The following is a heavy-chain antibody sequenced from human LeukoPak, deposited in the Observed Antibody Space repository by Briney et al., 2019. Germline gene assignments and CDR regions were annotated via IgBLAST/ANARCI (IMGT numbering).Heavy chain of an antibody. D-gene: IGHD1-26*01. CDR1: GFTFSSYS. V-gene: IGHV3-48*01. J-gene: IGHJ6*01. CDR3: AKMKGHPLPKYYMDV. CDR2: ISSSSSTI. Sequence: GGSLRLSCAASGFTFSSYSMNWVRQAPGKGLEWVSYISSSSSTIYYADSVKGRFTISRDNSKNTLYLEMNSLRAEDTAIYYCAKMKGHPLPKYYMDVWGQGTTVTVSS.